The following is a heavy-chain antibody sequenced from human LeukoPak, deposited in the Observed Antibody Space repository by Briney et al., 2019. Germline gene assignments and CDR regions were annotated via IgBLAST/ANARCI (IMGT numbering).Heavy chain of an antibody. V-gene: IGHV1-2*02. CDR3: ARLYCSGGSCYNWFDP. D-gene: IGHD2-15*01. CDR1: GYTFTGYY. J-gene: IGHJ5*02. Sequence: GASVKVSCKASGYTFTGYYMHWVRQAPGQGLEWMGWINPNSGGTNYAQKFQGRVTMTRDTSISTAYMELSRLRSDDTAVYYCARLYCSGGSCYNWFDPWGQGTLVTVSS. CDR2: INPNSGGT.